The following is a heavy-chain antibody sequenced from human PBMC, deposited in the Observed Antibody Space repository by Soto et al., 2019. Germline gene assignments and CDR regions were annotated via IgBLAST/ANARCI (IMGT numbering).Heavy chain of an antibody. CDR2: INAGTGNT. J-gene: IGHJ6*02. CDR3: ARDLVVVTAIRYYNMYV. D-gene: IGHD2-21*02. CDR1: GCAFTSYA. V-gene: IGHV1-3*01. Sequence: ASVKVSCKASGCAFTSYAMHWARPAPVQMLEWMVWINAGTGNTKYSQKFQGRVTITRDTSARTACMELISLRSEDTHVYYCARDLVVVTAIRYYNMYVWGQGTTVTASS.